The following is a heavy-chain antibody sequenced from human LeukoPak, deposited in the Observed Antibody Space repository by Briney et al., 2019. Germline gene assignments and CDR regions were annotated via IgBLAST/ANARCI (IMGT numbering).Heavy chain of an antibody. D-gene: IGHD7-27*01. CDR3: AIDPNWGTHS. CDR1: GFTFSTYT. J-gene: IGHJ4*02. V-gene: IGHV3-23*01. CDR2: IGSSGGGI. Sequence: GSLRLSCAASGFTFSTYTMYWVRHPPGKRLEWVSIIGSSGGGIHYADSVKGRFTISRDNFKNALYLQMNSLRVEDTAVYYCAIDPNWGTHSWGQGVLVTVSS.